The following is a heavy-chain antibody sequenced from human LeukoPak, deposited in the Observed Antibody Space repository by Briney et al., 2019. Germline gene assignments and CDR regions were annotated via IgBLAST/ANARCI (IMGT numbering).Heavy chain of an antibody. V-gene: IGHV3-7*01. CDR2: IQQDGSEK. CDR3: AGAAGWEQAY. D-gene: IGHD1-26*01. J-gene: IGHJ4*02. CDR1: GFTFTSYW. Sequence: GGSLRLSCAASGFTFTSYWMTWVRQAPGKGLEWVANIQQDGSEKNYVDSAKGRFTISRDNTKNSLYLQMNSLRAENTAVYYCAGAAGWEQAYWGQGTQVTVSS.